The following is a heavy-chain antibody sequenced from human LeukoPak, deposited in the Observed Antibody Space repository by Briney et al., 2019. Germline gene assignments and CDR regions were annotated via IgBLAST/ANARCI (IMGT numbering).Heavy chain of an antibody. CDR3: ARHSLIGTTPFDY. D-gene: IGHD1-20*01. CDR1: GFTFSSYS. Sequence: QPGGSLRLSCAASGFTFSSYSMNWVRQAPGKGLEWVSYISSSSSTIYYADSVKGRFTISRDNAKNSLYLQMSSLRSEDTAVYYCARHSLIGTTPFDYWGQGTLVTVPS. J-gene: IGHJ4*02. V-gene: IGHV3-48*01. CDR2: ISSSSSTI.